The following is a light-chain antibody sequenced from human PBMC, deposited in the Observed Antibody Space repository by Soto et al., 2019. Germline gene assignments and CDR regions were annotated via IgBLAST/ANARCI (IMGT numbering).Light chain of an antibody. CDR3: QPYGSSPWT. J-gene: IGKJ1*01. Sequence: EMALTQSPGTLSLSQGERATLSCRASQSVSSSDLARYHQKPGKAPSPLIYGASSRAIGDPDRFSGSGSGTDFTITISRLEPEDFAVYYCQPYGSSPWTFGQATQVEIK. CDR1: QSVSSSD. CDR2: GAS. V-gene: IGKV3-20*01.